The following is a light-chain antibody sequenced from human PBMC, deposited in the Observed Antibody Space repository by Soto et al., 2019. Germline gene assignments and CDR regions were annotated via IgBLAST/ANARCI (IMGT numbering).Light chain of an antibody. Sequence: QSVLTQPASVSGAPGQRVTISCTGNSANIGAGYDVHWYQQLPGKAPKLLIFGNSHRPSGVPDRFFGSKSGTSASLAITGLPAEDDADYSCQSYDRSLSGSVFGGGTKLTVL. CDR2: GNS. CDR1: SANIGAGYD. J-gene: IGLJ3*02. V-gene: IGLV1-40*01. CDR3: QSYDRSLSGSV.